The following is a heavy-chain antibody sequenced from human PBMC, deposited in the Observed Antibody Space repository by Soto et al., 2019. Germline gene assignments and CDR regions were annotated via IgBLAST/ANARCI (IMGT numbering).Heavy chain of an antibody. V-gene: IGHV1-69*01. D-gene: IGHD3-16*01. Sequence: QVQLVQSGPEVKKTGTSVKVSCKASGGTFSSRAISWVRQAPGQGLEWMGGIIPVFGRVNYAEKFQDRVTITADESTGTVYMELSSLRSEDTALYYCANSRGGTFLGYHGMDSWGQGTTGSVSS. J-gene: IGHJ6*02. CDR2: IIPVFGRV. CDR3: ANSRGGTFLGYHGMDS. CDR1: GGTFSSRA.